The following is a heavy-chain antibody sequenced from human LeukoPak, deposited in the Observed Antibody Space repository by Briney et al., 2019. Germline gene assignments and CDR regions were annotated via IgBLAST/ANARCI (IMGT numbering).Heavy chain of an antibody. V-gene: IGHV4-39*01. D-gene: IGHD4-17*01. CDR2: IHKTGTT. J-gene: IGHJ4*02. Sequence: SETLSLICTVSGGSIRGYDSLWGWIRQPPGKGLEWIGSIHKTGTTYYNSSLKSRLTLSVDTSKNQLSLKLSSVTAADTAVCYCARHTDWGQGILVTVSS. CDR3: ARHTD. CDR1: GGSIRGYDSL.